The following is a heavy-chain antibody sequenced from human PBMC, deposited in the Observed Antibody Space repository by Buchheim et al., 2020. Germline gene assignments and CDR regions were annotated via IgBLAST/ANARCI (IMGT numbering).Heavy chain of an antibody. Sequence: QVQLQQWGAGLLKPSETLSLTCAVYGGSFSGYYWSWIRQPPGKGLEWIGEINHSGSTNCNPSLKSRVTISVDTSKNQFSLKLSSVTAADTAVYYCARGFSDFWSGYTIPFDYWGQGTL. CDR1: GGSFSGYY. CDR3: ARGFSDFWSGYTIPFDY. D-gene: IGHD3-3*01. V-gene: IGHV4-34*01. CDR2: INHSGST. J-gene: IGHJ4*02.